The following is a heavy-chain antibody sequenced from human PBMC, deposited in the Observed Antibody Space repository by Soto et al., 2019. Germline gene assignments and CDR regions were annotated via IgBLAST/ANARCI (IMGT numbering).Heavy chain of an antibody. J-gene: IGHJ4*02. CDR2: IYYSGGT. CDR3: ARAKLHGSGSYLLRIGYYFDY. CDR1: GGSISINSYY. D-gene: IGHD3-10*01. Sequence: SETLSLTCTVSGGSISINSYYWGLIPQPPGKGLEWIGNIYYSGGTNYNPSLKSRVTISIDTSKNQFSLKLNSVTAADTAVYYCARAKLHGSGSYLLRIGYYFDYWGQGTLVTVSS. V-gene: IGHV4-39*07.